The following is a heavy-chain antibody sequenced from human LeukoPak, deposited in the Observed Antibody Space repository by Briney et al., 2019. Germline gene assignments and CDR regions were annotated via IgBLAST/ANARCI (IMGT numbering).Heavy chain of an antibody. J-gene: IGHJ1*01. CDR3: ASREDNYGLGD. CDR1: GLTFSSYA. Sequence: GGSLRLSCAASGLTFSSYAMSWVRQAPGKGLDWVSTISGTGGSTYYGDSVKGRFTISRDNSKNTLYLQMNSLRAEDTAVYFCASREDNYGLGDWGQGTLVTVSS. D-gene: IGHD3-10*01. V-gene: IGHV3-23*01. CDR2: ISGTGGST.